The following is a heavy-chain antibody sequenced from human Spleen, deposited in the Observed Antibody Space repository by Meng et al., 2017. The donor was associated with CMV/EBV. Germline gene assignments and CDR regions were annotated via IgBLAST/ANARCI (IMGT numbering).Heavy chain of an antibody. D-gene: IGHD2-21*01. V-gene: IGHV3-NL1*01. J-gene: IGHJ6*02. CDR3: ALCGGALSGHHYYYGLDV. CDR2: INKDGSAT. CDR1: GFTFSSYS. Sequence: GESLKISCAASGFTFSSYSMNWVRQAPGKGLVWVSLINKDGSATNYADSVKGRFTISRDNSKNLLNLQMNGLRAEDSAVYYCALCGGALSGHHYYYGLDVWGQGTTVTVSS.